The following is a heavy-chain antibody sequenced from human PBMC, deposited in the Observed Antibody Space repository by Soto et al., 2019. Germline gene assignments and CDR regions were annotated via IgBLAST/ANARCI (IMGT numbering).Heavy chain of an antibody. V-gene: IGHV4-34*01. CDR2: IDHSGRT. J-gene: IGHJ4*02. Sequence: PSETLSLTCAVYGGSFCANYWGWVRQPPGKGLEWIGEIDHSGRTNYNPSLKSRVTISVDTSNNHFYLTLTSVTAADTAFYYCASARWDYWGQGTLVTVSS. D-gene: IGHD2-15*01. CDR1: GGSFCANY. CDR3: ASARWDY.